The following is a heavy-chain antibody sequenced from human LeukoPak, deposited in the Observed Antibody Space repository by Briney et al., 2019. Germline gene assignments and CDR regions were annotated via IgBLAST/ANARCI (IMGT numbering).Heavy chain of an antibody. V-gene: IGHV3-66*01. D-gene: IGHD6-19*01. CDR1: GFTVSSNY. J-gene: IGHJ4*02. CDR3: AGVGSSGWYAYY. CDR2: IYDGGTT. Sequence: GGSLRLSCAASGFTVSSNYMSWIRQAPGKGLEWVSSIYDGGTTHHADSVKGRFAISRDNSKNTLYLQTNSLTAEDTAVYYCAGVGSSGWYAYYWGQGTLVTVSS.